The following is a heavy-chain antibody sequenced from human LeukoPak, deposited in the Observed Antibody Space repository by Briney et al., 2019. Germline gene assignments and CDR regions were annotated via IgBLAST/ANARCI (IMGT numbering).Heavy chain of an antibody. CDR1: CASFSGYY. V-gene: IGHV4-34*01. J-gene: IGHJ5*02. CDR3: ARGGRIVVVPAAILTKYNWFDP. CDR2: INLSGRT. Sequence: SESLSLTCAVYCASFSGYYWSWIRQPPGKGLEWIGVINLSGRTNYNPSLKSPFTLSVDTSKNQSSLKLSSVTAADTAVYYCARGGRIVVVPAAILTKYNWFDPWGQGTLVTVSS. D-gene: IGHD2-2*01.